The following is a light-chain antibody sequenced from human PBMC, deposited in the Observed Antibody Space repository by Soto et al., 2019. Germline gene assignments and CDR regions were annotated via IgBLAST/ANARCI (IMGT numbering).Light chain of an antibody. CDR3: QQVDSYPIT. J-gene: IGKJ5*01. CDR2: LAS. CDR1: QGIRNP. Sequence: IQLTQSPSSLSASVGDRVTITCRASQGIRNPLAWYQQKPGKGPKLLIYLASTLQSGVPSRFSGSGSGTDFTLTIRSLQPEDFSTNYCQQVDSYPITFGQGTRLEIK. V-gene: IGKV1-9*01.